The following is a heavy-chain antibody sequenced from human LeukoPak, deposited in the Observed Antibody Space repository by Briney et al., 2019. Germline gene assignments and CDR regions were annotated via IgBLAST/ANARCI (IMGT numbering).Heavy chain of an antibody. CDR3: ASHYSSGSYRYTGSFDS. V-gene: IGHV4-34*01. CDR2: INHSGTT. CDR1: GGSFSDYY. Sequence: PSETLSLTCAVYGGSFSDYYWSWIRQPPGKGLEWIGEINHSGTTNYSPSLKSRVSISVDTSKNQISLKLNSVTAADAAMYYCASHYSSGSYRYTGSFDSWGQGMLVNVSS. J-gene: IGHJ4*02. D-gene: IGHD3-16*02.